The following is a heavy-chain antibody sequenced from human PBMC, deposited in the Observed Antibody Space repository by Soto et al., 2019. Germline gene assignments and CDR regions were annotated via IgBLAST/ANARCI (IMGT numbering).Heavy chain of an antibody. J-gene: IGHJ5*02. V-gene: IGHV3-23*01. CDR2: ISASGGST. CDR3: ARHLSHLKSGWMDP. CDR1: QITFSTCP. Sequence: PGGSVRISFGGSQITFSTCPRTLCDNAGGKGLEWVSTISASGGSTYYADSVKGRFTISRDNSKNTLYLQMNSLRADDTAVYYCARHLSHLKSGWMDPWGQRTLVTVS. D-gene: IGHD3-3*02.